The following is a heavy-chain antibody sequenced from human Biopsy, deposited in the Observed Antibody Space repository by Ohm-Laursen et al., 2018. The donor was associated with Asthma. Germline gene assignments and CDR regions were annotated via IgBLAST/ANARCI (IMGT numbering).Heavy chain of an antibody. CDR2: IKKDGSEK. D-gene: IGHD2-2*01. V-gene: IGHV3-7*01. CDR3: VRGGYCTSPTCPWGRYATDV. Sequence: SLRLSCAASGFTFSSYAMSWVRQAPGKGLEWVANIKKDGSEKYYVDSVKGRFTISRDNAKNSLYLHMNSLRAEDTAVYYCVRGGYCTSPTCPWGRYATDVWGQGTTVTVSS. J-gene: IGHJ6*02. CDR1: GFTFSSYA.